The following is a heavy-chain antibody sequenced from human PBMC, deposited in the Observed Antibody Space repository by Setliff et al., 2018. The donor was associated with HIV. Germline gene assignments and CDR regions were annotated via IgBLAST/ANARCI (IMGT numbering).Heavy chain of an antibody. Sequence: ASVKVSCKASGYTFTGYYMHWVRQAPGQGLEWMGRINPNSGGTNYAQKFQGRVTMTRDTSISTAYMELSRLRSDDTAVYYCARPSRGVTGTTYYYYMDVWGKGTTVTVS. CDR2: INPNSGGT. CDR1: GYTFTGYY. J-gene: IGHJ6*03. CDR3: ARPSRGVTGTTYYYYMDV. D-gene: IGHD1-7*01. V-gene: IGHV1-2*06.